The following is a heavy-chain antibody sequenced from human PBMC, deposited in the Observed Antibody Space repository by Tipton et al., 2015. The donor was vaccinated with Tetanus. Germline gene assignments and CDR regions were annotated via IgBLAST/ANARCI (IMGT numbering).Heavy chain of an antibody. CDR3: ARSWAGDYYDSSGYSDY. CDR2: IYYSGST. D-gene: IGHD3-22*01. J-gene: IGHJ4*02. V-gene: IGHV4-59*01. CDR1: GGSISSYY. Sequence: TLSLTCAVSGGSISSYYWSWIRQPPGKGLEWIGYIYYSGSTNYNPSLKSRVTISVDTSKNQFSLKLSSVTAADTAVYYCARSWAGDYYDSSGYSDYWGQGTLVTVSS.